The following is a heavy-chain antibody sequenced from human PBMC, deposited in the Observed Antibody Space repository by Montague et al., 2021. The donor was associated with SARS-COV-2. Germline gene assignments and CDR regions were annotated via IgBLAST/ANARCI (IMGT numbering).Heavy chain of an antibody. D-gene: IGHD3-22*01. CDR1: LGSISTYY. J-gene: IGHJ6*02. V-gene: IGHV4-59*01. CDR3: ARGGGYYNYGLDV. CDR2: IYYSGST. Sequence: SETLSLTCTVSLGSISTYYWSWIRQPPGRGLEWIGYIYYSGSTDYSPSLKSRVTISLDTSKNQFSLKVTSVTAADTAVYYCARGGGYYNYGLDVWGPGTTVTVSS.